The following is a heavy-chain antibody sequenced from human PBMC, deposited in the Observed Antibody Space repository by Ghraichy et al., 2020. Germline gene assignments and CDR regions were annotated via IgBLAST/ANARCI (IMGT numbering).Heavy chain of an antibody. V-gene: IGHV4-39*01. Sequence: SETLSLTCTVSGGSFSSPDSYWGWIRQPPGKGLEWIAHIYYSGTSYYNPALRSRVSISVDTSKKQFSLRLSSVTAADTATYYCARRFCDGGACYNGYYCDFWGQGTLVTVSS. CDR3: ARRFCDGGACYNGYYCDF. CDR1: GGSFSSPDSY. D-gene: IGHD2-21*02. CDR2: IYYSGTS. J-gene: IGHJ4*02.